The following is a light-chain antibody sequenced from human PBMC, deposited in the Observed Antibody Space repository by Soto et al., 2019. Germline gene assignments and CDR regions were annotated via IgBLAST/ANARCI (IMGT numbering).Light chain of an antibody. Sequence: QSVLTQPPSVSGAPGQRVTISCTGSSSNIGAGYDVHWYQQLPGTAPKLLIYGNSNRPSGVPDRFSGSKSGTSASLAITGLQAEDEADYYCQSSVSSLSVVFGGGTKLTVL. CDR1: SSNIGAGYD. CDR2: GNS. J-gene: IGLJ2*01. CDR3: QSSVSSLSVV. V-gene: IGLV1-40*01.